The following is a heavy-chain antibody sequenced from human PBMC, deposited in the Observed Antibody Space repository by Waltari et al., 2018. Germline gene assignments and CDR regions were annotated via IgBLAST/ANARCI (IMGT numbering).Heavy chain of an antibody. CDR3: VTDQGWLRSLE. V-gene: IGHV4-38-2*02. CDR1: AYSISSGYS. Sequence: QVQLQESGPGLVKPSETLSLTCAVSAYSISSGYSWGWIRQPPGKGLEWIGSISHSWTTYYNPSLKSRITISIDTSKNQFSLRLSSVTAVDTAVYYCVTDQGWLRSLEWGQGTKVTVSS. D-gene: IGHD5-12*01. J-gene: IGHJ3*01. CDR2: ISHSWTT.